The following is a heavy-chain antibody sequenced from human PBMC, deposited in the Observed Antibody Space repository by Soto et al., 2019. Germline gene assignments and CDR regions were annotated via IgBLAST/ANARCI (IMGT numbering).Heavy chain of an antibody. J-gene: IGHJ3*02. Sequence: EVQLVESGGGLVQPGRSLRLSCAASGFTFDDYAMHWVRQAPGKGLEWVSGISWNSGSIGYADSVKGRFTISRDNAKNSLYLQMNSLRAEDTALYYCANQYYYDRKGAFDIWGQGTMVTVSS. CDR2: ISWNSGSI. CDR3: ANQYYYDRKGAFDI. D-gene: IGHD3-22*01. CDR1: GFTFDDYA. V-gene: IGHV3-9*01.